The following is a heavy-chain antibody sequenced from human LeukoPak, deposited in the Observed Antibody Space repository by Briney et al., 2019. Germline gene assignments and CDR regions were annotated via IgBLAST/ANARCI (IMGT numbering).Heavy chain of an antibody. CDR2: IYYSGST. CDR1: GGSISSYY. D-gene: IGHD3-10*01. V-gene: IGHV4-59*01. Sequence: SETLSLTCTVSGGSISSYYWSWIRQPPGKGLEWIGYIYYSGSTNYNPSLKSRVTISVDTSKNQFSLKLSSVTAADTAVYYCARVRRYYYGSGSYSFDYWGQGTLVTVSS. CDR3: ARVRRYYYGSGSYSFDY. J-gene: IGHJ4*02.